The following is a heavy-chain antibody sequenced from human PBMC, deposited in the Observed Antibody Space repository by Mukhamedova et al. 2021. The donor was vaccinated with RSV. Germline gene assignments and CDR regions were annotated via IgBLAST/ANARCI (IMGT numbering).Heavy chain of an antibody. V-gene: IGHV4-59*09. D-gene: IGHD4-17*01. Sequence: GSTNYNPSLKSRVTISVDTSKNQFSLKLSSVTAADTAVYYCARGKDGDYDHYYYYYGMDVWGQGTTVTVSS. CDR2: GST. CDR3: ARGKDGDYDHYYYYYGMDV. J-gene: IGHJ6*02.